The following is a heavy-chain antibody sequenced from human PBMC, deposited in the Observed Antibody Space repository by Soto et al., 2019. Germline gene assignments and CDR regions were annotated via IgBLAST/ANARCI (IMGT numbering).Heavy chain of an antibody. V-gene: IGHV4-4*02. CDR3: ARLSSYGDYAH. J-gene: IGHJ4*02. D-gene: IGHD4-17*01. Sequence: SETLSLTCAVSGTSISSTFWWTWVRQPPGKGLEWIGEVYHTGTTKYNPSLKNRVTISVDKSNNQFSLELSSVTAADTAVYYCARLSSYGDYAHWGQGTLVTVSS. CDR2: VYHTGTT. CDR1: GTSISSTFW.